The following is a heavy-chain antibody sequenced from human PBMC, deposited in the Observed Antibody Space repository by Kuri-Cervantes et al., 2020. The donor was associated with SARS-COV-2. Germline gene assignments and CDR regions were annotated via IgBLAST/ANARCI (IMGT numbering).Heavy chain of an antibody. CDR2: VNPDYGRA. J-gene: IGHJ6*03. Sequence: ASVKVSRQASGYTLRNNDINWVRQAPGRGLDWVGWVNPDYGRAGFAEKFQGRVTIRRDTSMNTVYLDLYSLRSGDTAGYYCARGVRGDWDSQHNYYYYMDVWGKGTTVTVSS. V-gene: IGHV1-8*01. CDR1: GYTLRNND. CDR3: ARGVRGDWDSQHNYYYYMDV. D-gene: IGHD2-21*02.